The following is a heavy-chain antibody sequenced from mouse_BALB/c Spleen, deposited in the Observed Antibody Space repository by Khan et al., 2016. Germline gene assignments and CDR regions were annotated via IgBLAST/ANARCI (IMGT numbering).Heavy chain of an antibody. CDR3: ARGALNYYAMYY. J-gene: IGHJ4*01. CDR1: GYSFTAYY. V-gene: IGHV1S135*01. CDR2: IDPFNGDT. Sequence: VQLQQSGPELMKPGASVRISCKASGYSFTAYYIHWVKQSHGKSLEWIGYIDPFNGDTSYHQKFRGKVPLTVDKSSTTAYMHLSSLASEDSAVYYCARGALNYYAMYYWSLGTSVTVSS.